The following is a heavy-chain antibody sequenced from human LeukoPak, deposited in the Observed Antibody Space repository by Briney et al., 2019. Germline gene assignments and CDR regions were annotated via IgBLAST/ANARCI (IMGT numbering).Heavy chain of an antibody. CDR2: IYHSGDT. J-gene: IGHJ3*02. CDR3: ARGFVARGSNGYAFDI. CDR1: GGSISNYC. Sequence: SETLSLTCIGSGGSISNYCCSCIRQPPGKGLEWIGYIYHSGDTKYNPSLNSRVTMSADTSKKQFSLNLSSVTAADTAVYYCARGFVARGSNGYAFDICGQGTQVTVSS. V-gene: IGHV4-59*01. D-gene: IGHD5-18*01.